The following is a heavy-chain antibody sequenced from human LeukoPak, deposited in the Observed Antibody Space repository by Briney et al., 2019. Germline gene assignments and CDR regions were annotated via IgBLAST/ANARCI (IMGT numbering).Heavy chain of an antibody. CDR2: IYHTGSN. V-gene: IGHV4-30-2*01. CDR1: GDSINSGGYS. J-gene: IGHJ4*02. Sequence: SQTLSLTCAVSGDSINSGGYSWSWIRQPPGKGLEWIGYIYHTGSNFYNPSLKGRATISEDRSKNQFSLNLTPVTAAYTALFFCARALGRGGGGYCTSDSCYLDYWGQGTLVTVSS. D-gene: IGHD2-15*01. CDR3: ARALGRGGGGYCTSDSCYLDY.